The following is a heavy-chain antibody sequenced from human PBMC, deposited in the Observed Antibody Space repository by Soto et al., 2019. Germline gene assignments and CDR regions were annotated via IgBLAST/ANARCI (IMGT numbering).Heavy chain of an antibody. Sequence: QVQLVQSGAEVKKPGASVKVSCKASGYTFTSYGISWVRQAPGQGLEWMGWISAYNGNTCYAQKRQGRVTMTTDTSTRTPYMELSSLRSDDTAVYYCAGARKVLRFLEWFFEPLAYWGQGTLVTVSS. CDR2: ISAYNGNT. CDR3: AGARKVLRFLEWFFEPLAY. J-gene: IGHJ4*02. D-gene: IGHD3-3*01. V-gene: IGHV1-18*01. CDR1: GYTFTSYG.